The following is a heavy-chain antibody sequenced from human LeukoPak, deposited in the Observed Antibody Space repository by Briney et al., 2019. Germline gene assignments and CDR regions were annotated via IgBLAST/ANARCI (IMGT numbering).Heavy chain of an antibody. Sequence: SETLSLTCTVSGGSIRSYYWSWIRQPPGKGLEWIGEINHSGSTNYNPSLKSRVTISVDTSKNQFSLKLSSVTAADTAVYYCASDSSGSLTLDYWGQGTLVTVSS. CDR1: GGSIRSYY. J-gene: IGHJ4*02. D-gene: IGHD3-22*01. CDR2: INHSGST. V-gene: IGHV4-34*01. CDR3: ASDSSGSLTLDY.